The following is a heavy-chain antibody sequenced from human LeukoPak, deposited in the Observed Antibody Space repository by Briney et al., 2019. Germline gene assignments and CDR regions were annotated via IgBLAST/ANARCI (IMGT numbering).Heavy chain of an antibody. CDR1: GFTVSSNY. CDR3: ANVPFHYYDSSGYYSHFDY. Sequence: PGGSLRLSCAASGFTVSSNYMSWVRQAPGKGLEWVSVIYSGGSTYYADSVKGRFTISRDNSKNTLYLQMNSLRAEDTAVYYCANVPFHYYDSSGYYSHFDYWGQGTLVTVSS. D-gene: IGHD3-22*01. V-gene: IGHV3-66*01. J-gene: IGHJ4*02. CDR2: IYSGGST.